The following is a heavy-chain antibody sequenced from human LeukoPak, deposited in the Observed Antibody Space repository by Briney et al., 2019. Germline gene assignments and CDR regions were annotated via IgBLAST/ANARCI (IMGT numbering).Heavy chain of an antibody. D-gene: IGHD5-18*01. CDR1: GGSFSDDY. V-gene: IGHV4-34*01. CDR2: INHSGST. CDR3: ARDTEMSAVFDS. J-gene: IGHJ4*02. Sequence: SGTLSLTCAAYGGSFSDDYWSWIRQPPGKGLEWIGEINHSGSTNYNPSLKTRVTISLDTSNNYFSLKLKSVTAADTAVFYCARDTEMSAVFDSWGQGTLVTVSS.